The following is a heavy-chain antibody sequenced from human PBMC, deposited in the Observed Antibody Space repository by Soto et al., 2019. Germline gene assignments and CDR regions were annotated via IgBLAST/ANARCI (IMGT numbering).Heavy chain of an antibody. CDR1: GSSFSGYY. D-gene: IGHD1-1*01. Sequence: SETLSLTCAVYGSSFSGYYWNWIRQPPGKGLEWIGEINHSGSTNYNPSLKSRVTISVDTSKSQFSLNLRSVTAADTAVYYCARGRSGAGTTLLIYYNYYAMEIWGQGTTVTVSS. J-gene: IGHJ6*02. V-gene: IGHV4-34*01. CDR3: ARGRSGAGTTLLIYYNYYAMEI. CDR2: INHSGST.